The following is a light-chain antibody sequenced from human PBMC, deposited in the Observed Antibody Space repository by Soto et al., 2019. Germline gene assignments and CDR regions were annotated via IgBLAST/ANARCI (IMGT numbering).Light chain of an antibody. J-gene: IGLJ3*02. CDR3: QVWDSGTDHVV. CDR2: SDS. V-gene: IGLV3-21*04. Sequence: SYELTQSPSVSVAPGKTVSITCGGNNIGSKSVHWYQQKPGQAPVLVIYSDSDRPSAIPERFSGSNSGKTATLTISRVEAGDEADYFCQVWDSGTDHVVFGGGTKLTVL. CDR1: NIGSKS.